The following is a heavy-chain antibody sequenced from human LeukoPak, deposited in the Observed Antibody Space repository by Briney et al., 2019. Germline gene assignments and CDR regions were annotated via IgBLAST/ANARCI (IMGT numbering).Heavy chain of an antibody. CDR3: ARDGGYGSGSIYYYYYMDV. J-gene: IGHJ6*03. Sequence: GASVKVSCKASGYTFTSYGISWVRQAPGQGLEWMGRIIPIFGTANYAQKFQGRVTITTDESTSTAYMELSSLRSEDTAVYYCARDGGYGSGSIYYYYYMDVWGKGTTVTVSS. CDR2: IIPIFGTA. V-gene: IGHV1-69*05. CDR1: GYTFTSYG. D-gene: IGHD3-10*01.